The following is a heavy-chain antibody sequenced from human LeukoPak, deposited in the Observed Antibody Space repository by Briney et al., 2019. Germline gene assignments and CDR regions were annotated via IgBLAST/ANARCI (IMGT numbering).Heavy chain of an antibody. CDR2: ISSSSSYI. D-gene: IGHD1-26*01. V-gene: IGHV3-21*01. Sequence: GGSLRLSCAASGFTLSSYSMNWVRQAPGKGLEWVSSISSSSSYIYYADSVKGRFTISRDNAKNSLYLQMNSLRAEDTAVYYCARGVGGSYYFDYWGQGTLVTVSS. J-gene: IGHJ4*02. CDR1: GFTLSSYS. CDR3: ARGVGGSYYFDY.